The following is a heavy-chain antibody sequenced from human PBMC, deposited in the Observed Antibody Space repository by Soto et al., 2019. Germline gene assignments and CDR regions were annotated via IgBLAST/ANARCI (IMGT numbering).Heavy chain of an antibody. V-gene: IGHV3-64D*06. CDR2: ISSNGGST. CDR1: GFTFSSYA. J-gene: IGHJ3*02. Sequence: GGSLRLSCSASGFTFSSYAMHWVRQAPGKGLEYVSAISSNGGSTYYADSVKGRFTISRDNSKNTLYLQMSSLGAEDTAVYYCVKDLRQIAARPGAFDIWGQGTMVTVSS. D-gene: IGHD6-6*01. CDR3: VKDLRQIAARPGAFDI.